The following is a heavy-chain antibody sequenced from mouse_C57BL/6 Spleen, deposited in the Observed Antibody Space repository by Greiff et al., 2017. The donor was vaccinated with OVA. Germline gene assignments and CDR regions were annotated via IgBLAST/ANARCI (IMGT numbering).Heavy chain of an antibody. V-gene: IGHV1-82*01. CDR3: ASDGAHYYGSSEGYFDV. D-gene: IGHD1-1*01. Sequence: QVQLQQSGPELVKPGASVKISCKASGYAFSSSWMNWVKQRPGKGLEWIGRIYPGDGDTNYNGKFKGKATLTADKSSSTAYMKLSSLTSEDSAVYFCASDGAHYYGSSEGYFDVWGTGTTVTVSS. J-gene: IGHJ1*03. CDR2: IYPGDGDT. CDR1: GYAFSSSW.